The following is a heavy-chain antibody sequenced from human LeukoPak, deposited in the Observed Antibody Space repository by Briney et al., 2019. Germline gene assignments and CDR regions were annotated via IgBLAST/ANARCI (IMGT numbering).Heavy chain of an antibody. D-gene: IGHD6-19*01. Sequence: GGSLRLSCAASGFTFSSYAMSCVRQAPGRGLEWVSGISGSGGSTYYADSVKGRFTISTDNPKNTLYLQMNSLRAEDTAVYYCAKVMGSGWYNFDYWGQGTLVTVSS. CDR2: ISGSGGST. CDR3: AKVMGSGWYNFDY. J-gene: IGHJ4*02. V-gene: IGHV3-23*01. CDR1: GFTFSSYA.